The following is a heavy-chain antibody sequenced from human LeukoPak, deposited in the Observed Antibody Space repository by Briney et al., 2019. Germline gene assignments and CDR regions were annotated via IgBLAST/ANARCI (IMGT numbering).Heavy chain of an antibody. CDR2: ISASNVNT. J-gene: IGHJ1*01. CDR3: ARGLDPYYYDSSGYYYGAEYFQH. Sequence: ASVKVSCKASGYTFTSYGISWVRQAPGQGLEWMGWISASNVNTNYAQKLQGRVTMTTDTSTSTAYMELRSLRSDDTAVYYCARGLDPYYYDSSGYYYGAEYFQHWGQGTLVTVSS. D-gene: IGHD3-22*01. V-gene: IGHV1-18*01. CDR1: GYTFTSYG.